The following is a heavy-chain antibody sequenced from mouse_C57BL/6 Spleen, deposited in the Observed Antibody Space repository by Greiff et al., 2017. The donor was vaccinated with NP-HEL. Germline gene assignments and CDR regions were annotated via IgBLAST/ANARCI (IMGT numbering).Heavy chain of an antibody. CDR3: ARFITTVVATDWYFDV. CDR2: ILPGSGST. Sequence: QVQLKQSGAELMKPGASVKLSCKATGYTFTGYWIEWVKQRPGHGLEWIGEILPGSGSTNYNEKFKGKATFTADTSSNTAYMQLSSLTTEDSAIYYCARFITTVVATDWYFDVWGTGTTVTVSS. CDR1: GYTFTGYW. J-gene: IGHJ1*03. V-gene: IGHV1-9*01. D-gene: IGHD1-1*01.